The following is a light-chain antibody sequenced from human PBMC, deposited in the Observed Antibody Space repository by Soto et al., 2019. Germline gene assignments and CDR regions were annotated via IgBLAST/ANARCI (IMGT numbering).Light chain of an antibody. CDR1: SSDVGSYNL. J-gene: IGLJ1*01. CDR3: CSYAGSSTYV. V-gene: IGLV2-23*02. Sequence: QSVLTQPASVSGSPGQSITISCTGTSSDVGSYNLVSWYQHHPGKAPKVMIYEVSKRPSGVPNRFSGSKSGNTASLTISGLQAEDEAAYYCCSYAGSSTYVFGTGTKVTVL. CDR2: EVS.